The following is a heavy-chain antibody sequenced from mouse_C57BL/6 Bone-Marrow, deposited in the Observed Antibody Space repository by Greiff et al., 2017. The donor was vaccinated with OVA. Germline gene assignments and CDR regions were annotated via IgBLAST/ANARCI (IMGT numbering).Heavy chain of an antibody. V-gene: IGHV1-82*01. J-gene: IGHJ2*01. CDR2: IYPGDGDT. CDR3: ARRLRWYFDY. D-gene: IGHD1-1*01. Sequence: VQVVESGPELVKPGASVKISCKASGYAFSSSWMNWVKQRPGKGLEWIGRIYPGDGDTNYNGKFKGKATLTADKSSSTAYMQLSSLTSEDSAVYFCARRLRWYFDYWGQGTTLTVSS. CDR1: GYAFSSSW.